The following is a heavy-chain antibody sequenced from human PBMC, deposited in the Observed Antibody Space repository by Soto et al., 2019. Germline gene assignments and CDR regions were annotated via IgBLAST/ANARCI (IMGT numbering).Heavy chain of an antibody. CDR1: GYTFTSYY. V-gene: IGHV1-69*13. Sequence: ASVKVSCKASGYTFTSYYMHWVRQAPGQGLEWLGGIMPIFGRANYAQKFRGRVTITADESTSTAYMELSSLRSEDTAVYYCAREWLFGYFDYWGQGTLVTVSS. CDR2: IMPIFGRA. D-gene: IGHD3-22*01. J-gene: IGHJ4*02. CDR3: AREWLFGYFDY.